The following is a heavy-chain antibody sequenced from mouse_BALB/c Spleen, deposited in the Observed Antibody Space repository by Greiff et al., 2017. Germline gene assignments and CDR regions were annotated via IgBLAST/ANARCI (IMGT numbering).Heavy chain of an antibody. Sequence: VQLQQPGAELVRPGASVKLSCKASGYTFTSYWINWVKQRPGQGLEWIGNIYPSDSYTNYNQKFKDKATLTVDKSSSTAYMQLSSPTSEDSAVYYCTRSGFYGNYDAMDYWGQGTSVTVSS. D-gene: IGHD2-1*01. CDR1: GYTFTSYW. V-gene: IGHV1-69*02. J-gene: IGHJ4*01. CDR2: IYPSDSYT. CDR3: TRSGFYGNYDAMDY.